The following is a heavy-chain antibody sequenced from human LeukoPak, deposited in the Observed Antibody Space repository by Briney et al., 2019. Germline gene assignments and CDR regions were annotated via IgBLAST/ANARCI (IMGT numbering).Heavy chain of an antibody. CDR2: INHSGST. D-gene: IGHD6-19*01. Sequence: SETLSLTCAVYGGSFNGYYWSWIRQPPGKGLEWIGEINHSGSTNYNPSLKSRVTISVDTSKNQFSLKLSSVTAADTAVYYCARGSSGWFFDYWGQGTLVTVSS. CDR3: ARGSSGWFFDY. CDR1: GGSFNGYY. V-gene: IGHV4-34*01. J-gene: IGHJ4*02.